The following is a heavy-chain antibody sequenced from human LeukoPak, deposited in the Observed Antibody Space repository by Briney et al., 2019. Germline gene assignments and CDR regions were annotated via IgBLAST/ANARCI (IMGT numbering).Heavy chain of an antibody. V-gene: IGHV1-2*02. CDR2: INPNSGGT. CDR1: GYTFTGYY. J-gene: IGHJ3*02. CDR3: ASQGVPYCGGDCYAFDI. D-gene: IGHD2-21*02. Sequence: ASVKVSCKASGYTFTGYYMHWVRQAPGQGLEWMGWINPNSGGTNYAQKFQGRVTMTRDTSISTAYMELSSLRSEDTAVYYCASQGVPYCGGDCYAFDIWGQGTMVTVSS.